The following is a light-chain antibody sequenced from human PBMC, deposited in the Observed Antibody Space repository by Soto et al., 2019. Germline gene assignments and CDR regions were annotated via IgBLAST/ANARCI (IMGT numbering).Light chain of an antibody. J-gene: IGLJ2*01. CDR2: DVT. V-gene: IGLV2-11*01. CDR3: CSYAGRYSHVI. CDR1: SSDVGVYNY. Sequence: QSALTQPRSVSESPGQSVTISCTGTSSDVGVYNYVSWYQQHPGKAPKLMIYDVTKRPSGVPDRFSGSKSGNTASLTISGLQAEDEADYFCCSYAGRYSHVIFGGGTKLTVL.